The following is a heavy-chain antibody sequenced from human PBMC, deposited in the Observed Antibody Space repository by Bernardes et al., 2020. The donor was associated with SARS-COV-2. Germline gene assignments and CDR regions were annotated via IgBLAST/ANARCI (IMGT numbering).Heavy chain of an antibody. D-gene: IGHD3-3*01. CDR3: ARASMYYDFWRDYYYGMDV. Sequence: SETLSLTRTVSGGSISSYYWSWIRQPPGKGLEWIGYIYYSGSTNYNPSLKSRVTISVDTSKNQFSLKLSSVTAADTAVYYCARASMYYDFWRDYYYGMDVWGQGTTVTVSS. CDR2: IYYSGST. CDR1: GGSISSYY. V-gene: IGHV4-59*08. J-gene: IGHJ6*02.